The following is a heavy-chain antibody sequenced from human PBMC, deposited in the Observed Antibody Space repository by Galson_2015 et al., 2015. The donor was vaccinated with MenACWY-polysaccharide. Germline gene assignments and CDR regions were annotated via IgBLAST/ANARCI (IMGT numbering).Heavy chain of an antibody. CDR2: IVRTGTTI. CDR1: GFTFSSYS. D-gene: IGHD2-8*01. Sequence: SLRLSCAASGFTFSSYSMNWVRQAPGKGLEWVAYIVRTGTTIHYADSVRGRFTISRDNAQNSLYLQMNSLRVEDTGLYYCVRDPNALDFWGPGTQVTVSS. V-gene: IGHV3-48*01. CDR3: VRDPNALDF. J-gene: IGHJ4*02.